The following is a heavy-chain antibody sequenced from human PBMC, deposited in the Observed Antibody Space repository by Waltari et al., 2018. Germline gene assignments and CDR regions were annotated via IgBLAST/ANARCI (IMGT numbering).Heavy chain of an antibody. D-gene: IGHD2-21*02. Sequence: EVHLLESGGGLIRPGGSLRLSCAASGFTFSNSAMSWVRQAPGKGLEWVSGIINNGDSSCSADSVKGRFTISRDNSKNTLYLQMENLRGEDTAVYYCARDECTGGDCYSHFHYWGQGTLVTVSS. V-gene: IGHV3-23*01. CDR3: ARDECTGGDCYSHFHY. CDR2: IINNGDSS. CDR1: GFTFSNSA. J-gene: IGHJ4*02.